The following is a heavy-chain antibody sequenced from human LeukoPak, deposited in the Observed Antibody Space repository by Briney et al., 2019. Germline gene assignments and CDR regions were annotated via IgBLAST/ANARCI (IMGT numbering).Heavy chain of an antibody. D-gene: IGHD2-2*01. Sequence: SETLSLTCPVYGGSFSGYYWSWIRQPPGKGLEWIGEINHSGSTNYNPSLNNRVTISVDTSKNQFSLKLSPVTAADTAVYYCARAAPNVIVVVPAARDFDYWGQGTLVTVSS. J-gene: IGHJ4*02. V-gene: IGHV4-34*01. CDR1: GGSFSGYY. CDR3: ARAAPNVIVVVPAARDFDY. CDR2: INHSGST.